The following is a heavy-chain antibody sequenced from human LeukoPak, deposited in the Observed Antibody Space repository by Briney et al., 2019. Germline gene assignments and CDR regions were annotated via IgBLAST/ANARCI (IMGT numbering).Heavy chain of an antibody. Sequence: SETLSLTCTVSGSSISSYYWSWIRQPPGKGLEWIGYMYYSGSTNYNPSLKSRVTISINTSKNQLSLRLSSVTAADTAVYYCARGSDYGDYWGQGTLVTVSS. CDR3: ARGSDYGDY. J-gene: IGHJ4*02. D-gene: IGHD3-3*01. CDR2: MYYSGST. V-gene: IGHV4-59*01. CDR1: GSSISSYY.